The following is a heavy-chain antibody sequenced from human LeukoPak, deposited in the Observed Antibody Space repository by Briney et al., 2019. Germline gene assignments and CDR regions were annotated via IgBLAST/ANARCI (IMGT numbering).Heavy chain of an antibody. CDR3: ALLAYYYDSSGYYSHDAFDI. CDR1: GGSISSYY. V-gene: IGHV4-4*07. CDR2: IYTSGST. Sequence: SETLSLTCTVSGGSISSYYSSWIRQPAGKGLEWIGRIYTSGSTNYNPSLKSRVTMSVDTSKNQFSLKLSSVTAADTAVYYCALLAYYYDSSGYYSHDAFDIWGQGTMVTVSS. D-gene: IGHD3-22*01. J-gene: IGHJ3*02.